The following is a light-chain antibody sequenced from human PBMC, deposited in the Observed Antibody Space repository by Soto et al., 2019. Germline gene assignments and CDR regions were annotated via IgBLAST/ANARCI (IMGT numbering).Light chain of an antibody. CDR3: CSYAGSNTAV. CDR1: SSDVGSYDL. CDR2: EGS. J-gene: IGLJ7*01. Sequence: QSVLTQPASVSGSPGQSITISCTGSSSDVGSYDLVSWYQQYPGKAPKLMIFEGSKRPSGVSNRFSGSKSGNTASLTISGLQAEDEADYYCCSYAGSNTAVFGGGTKLTVL. V-gene: IGLV2-23*01.